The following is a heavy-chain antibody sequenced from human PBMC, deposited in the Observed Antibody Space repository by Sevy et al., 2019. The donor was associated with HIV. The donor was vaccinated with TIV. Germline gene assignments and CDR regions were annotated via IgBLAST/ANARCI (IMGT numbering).Heavy chain of an antibody. Sequence: GESLKISCVASGFTFINYWMHWVRQVPGKGPTWVSNIRGDGTTTVYADSVKGRFTISRDNAKNTLYLQMNNLRAEDTATYYCARYAYDSNSDYWGQGTLVTVSS. V-gene: IGHV3-74*01. CDR3: ARYAYDSNSDY. CDR1: GFTFINYW. CDR2: IRGDGTTT. D-gene: IGHD3-16*01. J-gene: IGHJ4*02.